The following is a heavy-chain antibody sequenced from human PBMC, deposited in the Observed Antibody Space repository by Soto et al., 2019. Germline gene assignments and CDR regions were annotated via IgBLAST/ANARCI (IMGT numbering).Heavy chain of an antibody. CDR2: ISYDGSNK. Sequence: QVQLVESGGGVVQPGRSLRLSCAASGFTFSNYAVHWVRQAPGKGLEWVAVISYDGSNKYYADSVKGRFTISRDNSKNTLYLQMNILRAEDTAVYYCAITMVRGSSWNFDYWGQGTLVTVSS. CDR1: GFTFSNYA. V-gene: IGHV3-30-3*01. CDR3: AITMVRGSSWNFDY. J-gene: IGHJ4*02. D-gene: IGHD3-10*01.